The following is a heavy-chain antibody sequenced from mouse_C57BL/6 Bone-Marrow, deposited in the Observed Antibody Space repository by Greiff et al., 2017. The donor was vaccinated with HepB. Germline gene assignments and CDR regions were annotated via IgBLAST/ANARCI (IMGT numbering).Heavy chain of an antibody. CDR3: TSHYYGSSYTWFAY. CDR2: IDPENGDT. J-gene: IGHJ3*01. CDR1: GFNIKDDY. D-gene: IGHD1-1*01. Sequence: EVQLQQSGAELVRPGASVKLSCTASGFNIKDDYMHWVKQRPEQGLEWIGWIDPENGDTEYASKFQGKATITADTSSNTAYLQLSSLTSEDTAVYYCTSHYYGSSYTWFAYWGQGTLVTVSA. V-gene: IGHV14-4*01.